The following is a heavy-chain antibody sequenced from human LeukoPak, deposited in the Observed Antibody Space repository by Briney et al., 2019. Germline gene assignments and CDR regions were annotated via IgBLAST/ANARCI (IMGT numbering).Heavy chain of an antibody. D-gene: IGHD4-11*01. V-gene: IGHV4-4*09. Sequence: SETLSLTCTVSGGSISSYYWSWIRQPPGQGLEWIGYIYTSGSTNYNPSLKSRVTISVDTSKNQFSLKLSSVTAADTAVYYCARLQTGDWFDPWGQGTLVTVSS. CDR3: ARLQTGDWFDP. J-gene: IGHJ5*02. CDR1: GGSISSYY. CDR2: IYTSGST.